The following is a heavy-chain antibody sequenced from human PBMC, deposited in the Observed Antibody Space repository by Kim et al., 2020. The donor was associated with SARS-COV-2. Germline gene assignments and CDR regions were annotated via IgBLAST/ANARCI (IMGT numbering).Heavy chain of an antibody. CDR2: FYYSGNT. CDR1: GDSISSNSYY. J-gene: IGHJ5*02. D-gene: IGHD3-10*01. V-gene: IGHV4-39*01. CDR3: ARLWFGDLGWFDP. Sequence: SETLSLTCSVSGDSISSNSYYWGWIRQPPGKGLEWIGSFYYSGNTYYNPSLKSRVTIFVDTSKNQFSLKLTSVTAADTAVYYCARLWFGDLGWFDPWGQGTLVTVSS.